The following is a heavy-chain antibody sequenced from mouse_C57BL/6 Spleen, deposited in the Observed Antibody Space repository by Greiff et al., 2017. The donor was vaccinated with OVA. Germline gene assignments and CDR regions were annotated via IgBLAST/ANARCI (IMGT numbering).Heavy chain of an antibody. J-gene: IGHJ1*03. CDR3: ARGLAYFDV. Sequence: VQLQQPGAELVRPGSSVKLSCKASGYTFTSYWMHWVKQRPIQGLEWIGNIDPSDSETHYYQKFKDKATLTVDKSSSTAYMQLSSLTSEDSAVYYCARGLAYFDVWGTGTTVTVSS. CDR1: GYTFTSYW. CDR2: IDPSDSET. D-gene: IGHD2-13*01. V-gene: IGHV1-52*01.